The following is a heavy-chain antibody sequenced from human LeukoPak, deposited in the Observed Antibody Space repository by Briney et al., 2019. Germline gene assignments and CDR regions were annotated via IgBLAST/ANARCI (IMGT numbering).Heavy chain of an antibody. CDR2: ISSSGSTI. V-gene: IGHV3-48*04. Sequence: GGTLRLSCAASGFTFSSYAMSWVRQAPGKGLEWVSYISSSGSTIYYADSVKGRFTISRDNAKNSLYLQMNSLRAEDTAVYYCARDAQYYDFWSGGYYYYYMDVWGKGTTVTVSS. D-gene: IGHD3-3*01. CDR1: GFTFSSYA. CDR3: ARDAQYYDFWSGGYYYYYMDV. J-gene: IGHJ6*03.